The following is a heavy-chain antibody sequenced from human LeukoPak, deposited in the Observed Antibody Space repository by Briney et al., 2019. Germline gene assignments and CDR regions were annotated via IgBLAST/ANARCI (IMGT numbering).Heavy chain of an antibody. V-gene: IGHV3-30*02. J-gene: IGHJ4*02. D-gene: IGHD5-24*01. Sequence: GGSLRLSCTVSRPTISCYGMQWPRQAPGKGLEWVTFIRHDGSATYYADSVKGRFTSSRDNSKCTVYLEVNSLRPEDTVVYYWESLMVGHARDGATLLDCWGQGTLLSVSS. CDR3: ESLMVGHARDGATLLDC. CDR1: RPTISCYG. CDR2: IRHDGSAT.